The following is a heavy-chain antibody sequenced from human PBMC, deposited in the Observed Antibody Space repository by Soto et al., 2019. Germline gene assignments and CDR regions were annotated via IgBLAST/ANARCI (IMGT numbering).Heavy chain of an antibody. D-gene: IGHD3-10*01. J-gene: IGHJ5*02. Sequence: APVKVTCKAPGYKFTCYFMYWARQATQQGLEWMAWINPYSGGADYAQSFQGRVTMTRDTSISTVYMELSRLRFDDTAVYYCARVIRGAYYNSPLDTWGQGIVVTVSS. V-gene: IGHV1-2*02. CDR2: INPYSGGA. CDR1: GYKFTCYF. CDR3: ARVIRGAYYNSPLDT.